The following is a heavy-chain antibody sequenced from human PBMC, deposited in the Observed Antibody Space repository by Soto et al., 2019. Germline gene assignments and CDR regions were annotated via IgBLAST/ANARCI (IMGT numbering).Heavy chain of an antibody. V-gene: IGHV3-15*01. CDR1: GFIFRNDW. CDR2: IKTKIEGGTT. J-gene: IGHJ4*02. Sequence: EVQLVESGGGWATPGGSLRLSCAASGFIFRNDWMNWVRQAPGKGLEWVARIKTKIEGGTTDYAAPVQGRFFISRDDSKNMLFLKMNGLQPEDTALYYFMTHADIKGGAHGGKETLATVPP. CDR3: MTHADIKGGAH. D-gene: IGHD2-2*01.